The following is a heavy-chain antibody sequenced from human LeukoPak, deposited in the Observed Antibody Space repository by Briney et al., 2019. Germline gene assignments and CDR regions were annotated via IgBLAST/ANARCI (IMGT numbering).Heavy chain of an antibody. D-gene: IGHD1-14*01. CDR3: LLTVSYYYYMDV. V-gene: IGHV3-11*01. CDR1: GFTFSDYY. Sequence: GGSLRLSCAASGFTFSDYYMSWIRQAPGKGLEWVSYISSSGSTIYYADSVKGRFTISRDNAKNSLYLQMNSLRAEDTAVYYCLLTVSYYYYMDVWGKGTTVTVSS. CDR2: ISSSGSTI. J-gene: IGHJ6*03.